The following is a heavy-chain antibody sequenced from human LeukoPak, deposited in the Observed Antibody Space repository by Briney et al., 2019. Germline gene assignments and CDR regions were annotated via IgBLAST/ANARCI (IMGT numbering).Heavy chain of an antibody. CDR2: ISSSGDST. CDR1: GFTFSSYS. J-gene: IGHJ4*02. D-gene: IGHD6-13*01. Sequence: GGSLRLSCAASGFTFSSYSMNWVRQAPGKGLEWVSAISSSGDSTYYGDSVKGRFTIPRDNSKNTLYLQMNSLRAEDTAVYYCAKTRPLDSSSWSHGDYWGQGTLVTVSS. CDR3: AKTRPLDSSSWSHGDY. V-gene: IGHV3-23*01.